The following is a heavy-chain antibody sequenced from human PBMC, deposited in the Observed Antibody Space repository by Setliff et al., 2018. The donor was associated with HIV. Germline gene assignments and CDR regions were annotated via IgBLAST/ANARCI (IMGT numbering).Heavy chain of an antibody. J-gene: IGHJ6*03. Sequence: SETLSLTCSVSGGSVIKDNFYWGWIHQAPAKGLEWIGTLYDTGRTYYNPPLKSRVSIFVDTTKNEFSLNLRSVTAADTAVYFCVNSGYDGDYYYYYMDVWGKGTTVTVSS. V-gene: IGHV4-39*01. CDR1: GGSVIKDNFY. CDR2: LYDTGRT. CDR3: VNSGYDGDYYYYYMDV. D-gene: IGHD5-12*01.